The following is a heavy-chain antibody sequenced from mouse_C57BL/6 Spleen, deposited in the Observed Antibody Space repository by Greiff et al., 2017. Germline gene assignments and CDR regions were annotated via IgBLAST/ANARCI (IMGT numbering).Heavy chain of an antibody. CDR2: INPNNGGT. V-gene: IGHV1-22*01. J-gene: IGHJ2*01. CDR1: GYTFTDYN. Sequence: EVQLVESGPELVKPGASVKMSCKASGYTFTDYNMHWVKQSHGKSLEWIGYINPNNGGTSYNQKFKGKATLTVNKSSSTAYMELRSLTSEDSAVYYCARTSYYSNYDYWGQGTTLTVSS. D-gene: IGHD2-5*01. CDR3: ARTSYYSNYDY.